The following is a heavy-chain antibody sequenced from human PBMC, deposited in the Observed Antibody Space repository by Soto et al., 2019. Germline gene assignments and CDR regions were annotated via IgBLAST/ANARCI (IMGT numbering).Heavy chain of an antibody. D-gene: IGHD5-12*01. Sequence: GESLKISCAASGFTFSSYAMHWVRQAPGKGLEWVAVISYDGSNKYYADSVKGRFTISRDNSKNTAYLQMNSLKTEDTAVYYCSRPGYSNYDSDYWGQGTLVTVSS. CDR1: GFTFSSYA. CDR3: SRPGYSNYDSDY. CDR2: ISYDGSNK. V-gene: IGHV3-30-3*01. J-gene: IGHJ4*02.